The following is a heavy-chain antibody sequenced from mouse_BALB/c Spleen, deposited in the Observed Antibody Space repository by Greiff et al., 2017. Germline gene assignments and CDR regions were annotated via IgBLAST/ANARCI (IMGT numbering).Heavy chain of an antibody. J-gene: IGHJ1*01. D-gene: IGHD2-3*01. CDR3: ARKIYDGYYVYFDV. CDR1: GFNIKDTY. CDR2: IDPANGNT. Sequence: VQLQQSGAELVKPGASVKLSCTASGFNIKDTYMHWVKQRPEQGLEWIGRIDPANGNTKYDPKFQGKATITADTSSNTAYLQLSSLTSEDTAVYYCARKIYDGYYVYFDVWGAGTTVTVSS. V-gene: IGHV14-3*02.